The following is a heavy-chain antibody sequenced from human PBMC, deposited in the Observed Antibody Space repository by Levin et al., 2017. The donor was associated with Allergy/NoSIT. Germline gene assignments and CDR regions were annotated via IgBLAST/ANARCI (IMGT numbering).Heavy chain of an antibody. J-gene: IGHJ4*02. V-gene: IGHV3-48*01. D-gene: IGHD6-19*01. CDR1: GFTFSTHS. CDR3: ARRIPVAVASDY. CDR2: ISSTYTTI. Sequence: PGGSLRLSCAASGFTFSTHSFNWVRQAPGKGLEWISYISSTYTTIYYADSVKGRFTISRDNARNSVYLQMNSLRVDDTAIYYCARRIPVAVASDYWGQGTLVTVSS.